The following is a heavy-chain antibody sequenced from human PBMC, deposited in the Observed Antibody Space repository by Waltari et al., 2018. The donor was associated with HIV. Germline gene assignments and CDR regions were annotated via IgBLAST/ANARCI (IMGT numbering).Heavy chain of an antibody. CDR2: TSGSGGDA. D-gene: IGHD6-19*01. V-gene: IGHV3-23*01. CDR1: GFNLRPSP. CDR3: ARSGVGQWLVRGWAMDL. Sequence: EVDILESGGGSTQSGGSLRLYCVSSGFNLRPSPMNWVRQAPGKGLEWVSGTSGSGGDAYYSDSVKGRFTISRDNAKNTVYLQMSNLRDEDTALYFCARSGVGQWLVRGWAMDLWGRGTPVTVSS. J-gene: IGHJ2*01.